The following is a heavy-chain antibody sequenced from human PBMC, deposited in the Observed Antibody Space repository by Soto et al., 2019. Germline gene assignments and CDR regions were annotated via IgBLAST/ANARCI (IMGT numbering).Heavy chain of an antibody. V-gene: IGHV4-34*01. J-gene: IGHJ4*02. D-gene: IGHD6-19*01. CDR1: GGSFSGYY. Sequence: SETLSLTCAVYGGSFSGYYWSWIRQPPGKGLEWIGEINHSGSTNYNPSLKSRVTISVDTSKNQFSLKLSSVTAADTAVYYCARGRAAGIAVAGTMDFDYWGQGTLVTVSS. CDR3: ARGRAAGIAVAGTMDFDY. CDR2: INHSGST.